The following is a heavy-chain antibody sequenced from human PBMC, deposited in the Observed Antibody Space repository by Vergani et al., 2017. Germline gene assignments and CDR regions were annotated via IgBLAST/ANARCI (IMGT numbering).Heavy chain of an antibody. V-gene: IGHV1-69*01. CDR2: IIPIFGTA. CDR3: ARDQSPPSGDYVH. J-gene: IGHJ4*02. CDR1: GGTFSSYA. Sequence: QVQLVQSGAEVKKPGSSVKVSCKTSGGTFSSYAIIWVRQAPGQGLEWMGGIIPIFGTANYAQKFQGRVTINADESTSTAYMERSSLRSEDTAVYYCARDQSPPSGDYVHWGQGTLVTVSS. D-gene: IGHD4-17*01.